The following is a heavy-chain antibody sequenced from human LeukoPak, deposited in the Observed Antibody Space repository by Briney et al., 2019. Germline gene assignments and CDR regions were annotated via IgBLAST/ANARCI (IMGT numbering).Heavy chain of an antibody. Sequence: SETLSLTCTVSGGSISSSSYYWGWIRQPPGKGLEWIGSIYYSGSTYYNPSLKSRVTISVDTSKNQFSLKLSSVTAADTAVYYCAREGKRRGYSYGQFDYWGQGTLVTVSS. CDR2: IYYSGST. CDR1: GGSISSSSYY. CDR3: AREGKRRGYSYGQFDY. J-gene: IGHJ4*02. V-gene: IGHV4-39*07. D-gene: IGHD5-18*01.